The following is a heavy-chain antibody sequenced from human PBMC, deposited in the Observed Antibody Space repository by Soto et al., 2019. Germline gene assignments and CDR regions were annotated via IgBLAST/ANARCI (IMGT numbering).Heavy chain of an antibody. CDR2: VFYGGT. CDR3: ASYRGALYFES. CDR1: GRSMISNY. Sequence: PSEPLSLTCSVSGRSMISNYWSWIRQSPDKGLEWLGYVFYGGTDYNPSLGGRVSMSVETSKSQFSLKLTSVTVADTAVYYCASYRGALYFESWGPGILVTVSS. V-gene: IGHV4-59*13. J-gene: IGHJ4*02. D-gene: IGHD3-16*01.